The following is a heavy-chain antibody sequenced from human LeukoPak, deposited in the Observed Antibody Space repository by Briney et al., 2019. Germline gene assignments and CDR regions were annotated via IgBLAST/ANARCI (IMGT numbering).Heavy chain of an antibody. Sequence: ASVKVSCKASGYTFTSYGISWVRQAPGQGLEWMGWISAYNGNTNYAQKLQGRVTMTTDTSTSTAYMELRSLRSDDTAVYYCARDPVAVPLASWFDPWGQGTLVTVSS. CDR1: GYTFTSYG. CDR2: ISAYNGNT. D-gene: IGHD6-19*01. V-gene: IGHV1-18*04. CDR3: ARDPVAVPLASWFDP. J-gene: IGHJ5*02.